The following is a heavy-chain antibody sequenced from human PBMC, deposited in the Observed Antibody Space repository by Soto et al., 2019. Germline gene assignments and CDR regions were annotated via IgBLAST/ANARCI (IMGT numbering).Heavy chain of an antibody. CDR3: ARDHSLWFGELLYCFDY. J-gene: IGHJ4*02. D-gene: IGHD3-10*01. CDR1: GYTFTSYY. Sequence: ASVKVSCKASGYTFTSYYMHWVRQAPGQGLEWMGIINPSGGSTSYAQKFQGRVTMTRDTSTSTVYMELSSLRSEDTAVYYCARDHSLWFGELLYCFDYWGQGTLVTVSS. CDR2: INPSGGST. V-gene: IGHV1-46*01.